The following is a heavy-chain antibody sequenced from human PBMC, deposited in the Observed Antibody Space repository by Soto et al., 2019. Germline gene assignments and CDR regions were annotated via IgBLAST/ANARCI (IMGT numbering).Heavy chain of an antibody. V-gene: IGHV1-18*01. J-gene: IGHJ6*02. CDR3: ARALGYSGYAGMDV. CDR2: ISPDNGNT. Sequence: QVQLVQSGGEVKKPGASVKVSCKASGYTFTIYGINWVRQAPGQGLEWMGWISPDNGNTNYAQKLQGRVTMTTDTSTRTAYMELRSLRSDDTVVYYCARALGYSGYAGMDVWGQGTTVTVSS. D-gene: IGHD5-12*01. CDR1: GYTFTIYG.